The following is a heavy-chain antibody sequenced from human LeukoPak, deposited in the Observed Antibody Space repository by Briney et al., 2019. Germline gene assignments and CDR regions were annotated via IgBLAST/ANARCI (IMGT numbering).Heavy chain of an antibody. V-gene: IGHV1-69*04. CDR2: IIPILGIA. CDR3: ARVAAVAGQLLPIYYYYYGMDV. D-gene: IGHD6-19*01. Sequence: ASVKVSCKASGGTFSSYAISWVRQAPGQGLEWMGRIIPILGIANYAQKFQGRVTITADKSTSTAYMELSSLRSEDTAVYYCARVAAVAGQLLPIYYYYYGMDVWGQGTTVTVSS. J-gene: IGHJ6*02. CDR1: GGTFSSYA.